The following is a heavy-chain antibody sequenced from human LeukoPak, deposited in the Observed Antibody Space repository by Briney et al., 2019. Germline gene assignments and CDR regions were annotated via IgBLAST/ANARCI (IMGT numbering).Heavy chain of an antibody. Sequence: GGSLRLSCAASGFTFSDYYMSWIRQAPGKGLEWVPYISSSGSTIYYADSVKGRFTISRDNAKNSLYLQMNSLRAEDTAVYYCARVSITGYYYYMDVWGKGTTVTVSS. J-gene: IGHJ6*03. D-gene: IGHD5-24*01. CDR2: ISSSGSTI. V-gene: IGHV3-11*04. CDR3: ARVSITGYYYYMDV. CDR1: GFTFSDYY.